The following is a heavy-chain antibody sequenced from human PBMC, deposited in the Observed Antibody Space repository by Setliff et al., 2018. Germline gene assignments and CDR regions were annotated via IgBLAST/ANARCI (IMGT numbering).Heavy chain of an antibody. CDR1: GFSINSGTHF. Sequence: SETLSLTCTVSGFSINSGTHFWGWIRQPPGKGLEWIGRIYHGGDTYYNASLKSRLTISVDTSKNQFSLKLRSVTAADTAVYYCARMSGFQYMDVWGKGTTVTVS. CDR2: IYHGGDT. D-gene: IGHD3-3*01. V-gene: IGHV4-39*01. J-gene: IGHJ6*03. CDR3: ARMSGFQYMDV.